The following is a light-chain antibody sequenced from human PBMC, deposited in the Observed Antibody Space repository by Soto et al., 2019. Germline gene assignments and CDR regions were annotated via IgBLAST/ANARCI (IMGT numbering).Light chain of an antibody. CDR2: EVR. V-gene: IGLV2-14*01. CDR1: SSDVGGHDY. J-gene: IGLJ1*01. Sequence: QSVLTQPASVSGSPGQSITISCTGTSSDVGGHDYVSWYQQHPGKAPKLIIYEVRNRPSGVSYRFSGSKSGNTASLTISGLQAEDEADYYCSSYTTSSSYVFGTGTKVTVL. CDR3: SSYTTSSSYV.